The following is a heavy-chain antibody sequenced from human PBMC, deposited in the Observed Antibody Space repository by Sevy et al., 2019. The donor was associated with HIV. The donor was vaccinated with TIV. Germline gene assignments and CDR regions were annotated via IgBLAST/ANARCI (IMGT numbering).Heavy chain of an antibody. D-gene: IGHD3-9*01. CDR2: SDPQHGET. CDR1: GYTLTKLS. J-gene: IGHJ5*02. CDR3: AIVALRYFSCSSVYQGDWFDP. V-gene: IGHV1-24*01. Sequence: ASVKVSCKVSGYTLTKLSIHWVRQAPGKGLEWMGNSDPQHGETIYAQNFQGRVTMTEDTSTDTACMELSSLTSEDTALYYCAIVALRYFSCSSVYQGDWFDPWGQGTLVTVSS.